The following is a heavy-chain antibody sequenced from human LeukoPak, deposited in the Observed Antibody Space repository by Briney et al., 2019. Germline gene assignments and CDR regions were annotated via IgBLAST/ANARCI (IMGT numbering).Heavy chain of an antibody. CDR2: ISWYSGSI. V-gene: IGHV3-9*01. J-gene: IGHJ4*02. D-gene: IGHD3-22*01. CDR1: GFTFDDYA. CDR3: AKDYYDSSGYYLDY. Sequence: GGSLRLSCAASGFTFDDYAMYCVRQAPGKDVEWVSGISWYSGSIGYADSVKGRFTISRDNAKNSLYLQMNSLRAEDTALYYCAKDYYDSSGYYLDYWGQGTLVTVSS.